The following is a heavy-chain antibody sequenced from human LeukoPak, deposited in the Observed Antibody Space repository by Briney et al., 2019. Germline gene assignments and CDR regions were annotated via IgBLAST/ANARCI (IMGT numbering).Heavy chain of an antibody. CDR1: GSTFRSYS. V-gene: IGHV3-21*01. CDR2: ISSGSSFI. J-gene: IGHJ3*02. D-gene: IGHD6-13*01. Sequence: PGGSLRLSCGASGSTFRSYSMNWVRQARGKGLAWVSSISSGSSFIYYADSVKGRFTISRDNAKNSLYLKVNSLRAEDTAVYYCARDSGSPQDAFDIWGQGTMVTVSS. CDR3: ARDSGSPQDAFDI.